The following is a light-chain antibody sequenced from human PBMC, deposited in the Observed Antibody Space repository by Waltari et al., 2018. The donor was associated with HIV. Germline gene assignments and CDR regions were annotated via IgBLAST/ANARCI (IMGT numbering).Light chain of an antibody. CDR2: SVS. V-gene: IGLV2-14*03. CDR1: ISAIGLSAF. CDR3: SSLTLTHSVL. J-gene: IGLJ3*02. Sequence: QSALAQPASVAGSPGQSITISCTGSISAIGLSAFVSWYQQYPGKAPRLVIFSVSSRPSGISDRFSGFKSHNTATLTISDLQPEDEADYYCSSLTLTHSVLFGGGTRLTVL.